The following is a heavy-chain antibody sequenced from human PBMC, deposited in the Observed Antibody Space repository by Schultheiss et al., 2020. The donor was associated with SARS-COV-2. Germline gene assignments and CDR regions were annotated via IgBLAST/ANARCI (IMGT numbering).Heavy chain of an antibody. CDR3: ARYSSGWYSNYYYYGMDV. Sequence: GESLKISCAASGFTVSSNYMSWVRQAPGKGLEWVSVIYSGGSTYYADSVKGRFTISRDNSKNTLYLQMNSLRAEDTAVYYCARYSSGWYSNYYYYGMDVWGQGTTVTVSS. V-gene: IGHV3-53*01. J-gene: IGHJ6*02. D-gene: IGHD6-19*01. CDR1: GFTVSSNY. CDR2: IYSGGST.